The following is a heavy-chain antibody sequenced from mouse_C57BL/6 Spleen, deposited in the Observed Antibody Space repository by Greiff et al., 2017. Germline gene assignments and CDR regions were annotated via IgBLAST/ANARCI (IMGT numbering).Heavy chain of an antibody. CDR1: GFNIKDDY. D-gene: IGHD2-4*01. CDR3: TRPGDYHIDV. V-gene: IGHV14-4*01. Sequence: EVQLQESGAELVRPGASVKLSCTASGFNIKDDYMHWVKQRPEQGLEWIGWIDPENGDTEYASKFQGKATITADTSSNTAYRQLSSLTSEDTAVYYCTRPGDYHIDVWGTGTTVTVSS. CDR2: IDPENGDT. J-gene: IGHJ1*03.